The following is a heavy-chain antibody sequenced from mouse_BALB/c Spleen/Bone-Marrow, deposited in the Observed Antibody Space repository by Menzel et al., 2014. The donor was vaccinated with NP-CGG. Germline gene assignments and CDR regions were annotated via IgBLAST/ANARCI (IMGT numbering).Heavy chain of an antibody. J-gene: IGHJ4*01. CDR3: AREVSMDY. CDR1: GFTFSDYY. CDR2: ISDGGSYT. V-gene: IGHV5-4*02. Sequence: EVMLVESGGGLVKPGGSLKLSCAASGFTFSDYYMYWVRQTPEKRLEWVATISDGGSYTYYPDSVKGRFTISRDNAKNNLFLQLRSLKSEDTAMYYCAREVSMDYWGQGTSVTVSS.